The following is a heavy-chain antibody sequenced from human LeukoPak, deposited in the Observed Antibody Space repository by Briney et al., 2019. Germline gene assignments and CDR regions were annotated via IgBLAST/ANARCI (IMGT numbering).Heavy chain of an antibody. J-gene: IGHJ4*02. CDR1: GFTFSSYS. CDR3: VKDLGGGYFDY. D-gene: IGHD3-10*01. CDR2: ISSSSSYI. Sequence: GSLRLSCAASGFTFSSYSMNWVRQAPGKGLEWVSSISSSSSYIYYADSVKGRFTISRDNSKNTLYLQMSSLKAEDTAVYYCVKDLGGGYFDYWGQGTLVTVSS. V-gene: IGHV3-21*01.